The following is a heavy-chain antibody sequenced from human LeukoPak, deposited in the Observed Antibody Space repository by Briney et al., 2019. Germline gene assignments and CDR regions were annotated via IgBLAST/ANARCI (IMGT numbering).Heavy chain of an antibody. CDR3: ARVIAVGATANFDY. CDR2: IYYSGST. CDR1: GGSISSYY. J-gene: IGHJ4*02. V-gene: IGHV4-59*01. Sequence: PSETLSLTCTVSGGSISSYYWSWIRQPPGKGLEWIGYIYYSGSTNYNPSLKSRVTISVDTSKDQFSLKLSSVTAADTAVYYCARVIAVGATANFDYWGQGTLVTVSS. D-gene: IGHD1-26*01.